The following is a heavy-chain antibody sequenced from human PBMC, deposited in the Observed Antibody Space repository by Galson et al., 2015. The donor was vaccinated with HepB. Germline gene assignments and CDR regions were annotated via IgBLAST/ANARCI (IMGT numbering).Heavy chain of an antibody. CDR3: ARGYSRSWYSGLGY. D-gene: IGHD6-13*01. CDR1: GFTVSSHY. Sequence: SLRLSCAASGFTVSSHYMTWVRQAPGKGLEWVSVIYSGGSTDYADSVRGRFTLSRDNSKNTLYLQMNSLRAEDTAVYYCARGYSRSWYSGLGYWGQGTLVTASS. J-gene: IGHJ4*02. CDR2: IYSGGST. V-gene: IGHV3-53*01.